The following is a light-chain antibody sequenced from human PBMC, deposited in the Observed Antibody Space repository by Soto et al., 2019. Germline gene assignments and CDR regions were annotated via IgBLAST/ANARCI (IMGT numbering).Light chain of an antibody. J-gene: IGLJ1*01. CDR2: DVS. V-gene: IGLV2-18*02. CDR3: SSYTSSSTYV. Sequence: QSVLTQPPSVSGSPGQSVAISCTGTSSDVGNYYRVSWYQQPPGTAPNLMIYDVSNRPSVLPDLSAASKSGNTASLTISGLQADDEADYYCSSYTSSSTYVFGTGTKLTVL. CDR1: SSDVGNYYR.